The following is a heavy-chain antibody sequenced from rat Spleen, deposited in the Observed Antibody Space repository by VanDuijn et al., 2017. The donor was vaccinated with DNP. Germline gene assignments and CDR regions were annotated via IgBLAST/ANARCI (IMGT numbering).Heavy chain of an antibody. CDR3: ARDTDNYYDYFDS. CDR2: INSAGST. Sequence: EVQLHESGPGLVKPSQSLSLTCSVTGYSITSGYRWNWIRKFPGNKLEWMGYINSAGSTNYIPSLKSRISITRDTSKNQFFLQVKSVTTEDTATYYCARDTDNYYDYFDSWGQGVMVTVSS. CDR1: GYSITSGYR. D-gene: IGHD1-6*01. J-gene: IGHJ2*01. V-gene: IGHV3-3*01.